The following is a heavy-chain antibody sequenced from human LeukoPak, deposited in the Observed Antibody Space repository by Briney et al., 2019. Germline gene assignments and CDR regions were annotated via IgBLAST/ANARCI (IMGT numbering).Heavy chain of an antibody. D-gene: IGHD2-21*01. J-gene: IGHJ6*03. CDR2: ISGSGGST. V-gene: IGHV3-23*01. CDR1: GFTFSSYA. CDR3: ARDLWHIARYGHYMDV. Sequence: GGSLRLSCAASGFTFSSYAMSWVRQAPGKGLGWVSAISGSGGSTYYADSVKGRFTISRDNAKYSLYLQMNSLRAEDTAVYYCARDLWHIARYGHYMDVWGKGTTVTISS.